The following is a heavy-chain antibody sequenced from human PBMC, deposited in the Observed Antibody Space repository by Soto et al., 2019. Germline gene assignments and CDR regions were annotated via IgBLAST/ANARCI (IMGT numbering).Heavy chain of an antibody. Sequence: GGSLRLSCAASGFTFSSYAMHWVRQAPGKGLEWVAVISYDGSNKYYADSVKGRFTISRDNSKNTLYLQMNSLRAEDTAVYYCASLPYTAMAPYYFDYWGQGTLVTV. CDR3: ASLPYTAMAPYYFDY. D-gene: IGHD5-18*01. CDR2: ISYDGSNK. J-gene: IGHJ4*02. CDR1: GFTFSSYA. V-gene: IGHV3-30-3*01.